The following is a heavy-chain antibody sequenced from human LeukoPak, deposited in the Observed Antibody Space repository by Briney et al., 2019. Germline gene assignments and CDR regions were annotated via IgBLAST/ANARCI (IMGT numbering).Heavy chain of an antibody. D-gene: IGHD3-22*01. CDR3: ARDRPYYYDSSGYPLDY. Sequence: PGGSLRLSCAASGFSFSNYGMNWVRQAPGKGLEWVSYISSSGSTIYYADSVKGRFTISRDNAKNSLYLQMNSLRAEDTAVYYCARDRPYYYDSSGYPLDYWGQGTLVTVSS. J-gene: IGHJ4*02. CDR2: ISSSGSTI. CDR1: GFSFSNYG. V-gene: IGHV3-48*04.